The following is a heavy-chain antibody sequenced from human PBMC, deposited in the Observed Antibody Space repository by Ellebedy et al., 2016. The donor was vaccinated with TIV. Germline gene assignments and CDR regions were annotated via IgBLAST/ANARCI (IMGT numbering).Heavy chain of an antibody. D-gene: IGHD2-15*01. CDR2: INPNSGGT. CDR1: GYTFTGYY. Sequence: AASVKVSCKASGYTFTGYYMHWARQAPGQGLEWMGWINPNSGGTNYAQKFQGWVTMTRDTSISTAYMELSRLRSDDTAVYYCARVGGEGYCSGGSCYSVGSLYDWGQGTLVTVSS. V-gene: IGHV1-2*04. J-gene: IGHJ4*02. CDR3: ARVGGEGYCSGGSCYSVGSLYD.